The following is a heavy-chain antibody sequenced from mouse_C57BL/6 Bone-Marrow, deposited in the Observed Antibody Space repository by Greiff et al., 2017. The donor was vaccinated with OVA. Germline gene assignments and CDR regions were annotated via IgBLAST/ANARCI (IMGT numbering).Heavy chain of an antibody. V-gene: IGHV1-42*01. CDR2: INPSTGGT. Sequence: EVQVVESGPELVKPGASVKISCKASGYSFTGYYMNWVKQSPEKSLEWIGEINPSTGGTTYNQKFKAKATLTVDKSSSTAYMQLKSLTSEDSAVYYCARRGMGYWGQGTSVTVSS. CDR1: GYSFTGYY. CDR3: ARRGMGY. J-gene: IGHJ4*01.